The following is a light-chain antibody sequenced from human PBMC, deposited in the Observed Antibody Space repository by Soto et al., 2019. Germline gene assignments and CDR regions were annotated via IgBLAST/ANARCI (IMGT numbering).Light chain of an antibody. CDR2: SAS. Sequence: EVVLTQSPGTLSLSPGERVNLSCRASQSVASSYLAWYQQKPGRAPRLPFYSASSRATGIPDRFSGSGSGTDFTLTISRLEPEDFAVYYCHHFGSLPETFGQGTNVE. V-gene: IGKV3-20*01. CDR3: HHFGSLPET. CDR1: QSVASSY. J-gene: IGKJ1*01.